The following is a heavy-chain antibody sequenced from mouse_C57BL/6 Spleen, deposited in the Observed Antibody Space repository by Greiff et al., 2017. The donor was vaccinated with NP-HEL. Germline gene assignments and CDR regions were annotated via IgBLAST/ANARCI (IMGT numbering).Heavy chain of an antibody. J-gene: IGHJ3*01. D-gene: IGHD2-4*01. Sequence: VQLQQSGAELVRPGTSVKVSCKASGYAFTNYLIEWVKQRPGQGLEWIGVINPGSGGTNYNEKFKGKATLTADKSSSTAYMQLSSLTSEDSAVYFCARSYYDYGEGFAYWGQGTLVTVSA. CDR2: INPGSGGT. CDR1: GYAFTNYL. CDR3: ARSYYDYGEGFAY. V-gene: IGHV1-54*01.